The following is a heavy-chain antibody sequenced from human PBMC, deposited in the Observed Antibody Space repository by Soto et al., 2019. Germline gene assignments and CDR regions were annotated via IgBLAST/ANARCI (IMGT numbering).Heavy chain of an antibody. Sequence: QITLKESGPTLVKPTQTVTLTCTFSGFSLSTSGLGVGWIRQPPGKALEWLALIYWEDDKRYSPSLKSRLTITKDTSKSQVVLTLTNMDTVDTATYYCAQHSVRSSWYYFDYWGQGTLVTVSS. CDR2: IYWEDDK. CDR1: GFSLSTSGLG. J-gene: IGHJ4*02. D-gene: IGHD6-13*01. CDR3: AQHSVRSSWYYFDY. V-gene: IGHV2-5*02.